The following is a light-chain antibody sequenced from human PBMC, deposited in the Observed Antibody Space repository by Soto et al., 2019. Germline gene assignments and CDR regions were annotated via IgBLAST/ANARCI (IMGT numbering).Light chain of an antibody. CDR3: CAYTSSSTLNWV. CDR1: ISYVGSYNY. J-gene: IGLJ3*02. Sequence: QSVLTQPASVSGSPGQSITISCTGTISYVGSYNYVSWYQQHPGKAPKLLIYEVSNRPAGVSTRFSGSKSGNTASLTISGLQAEDEADYYCCAYTSSSTLNWVFGGGTKVTVL. V-gene: IGLV2-14*01. CDR2: EVS.